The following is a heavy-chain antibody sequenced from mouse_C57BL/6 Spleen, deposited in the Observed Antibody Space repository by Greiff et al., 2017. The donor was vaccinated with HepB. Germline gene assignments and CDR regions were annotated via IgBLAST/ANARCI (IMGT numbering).Heavy chain of an antibody. CDR1: GYTFTDYY. CDR3: ARGLDHYYAMDY. Sequence: EVQLQQSGPVLVKPGASVKMSCKASGYTFTDYYMNWVKQSHGKSLEWIGVINPYNGGTSYNQKFKGKATLTVDKSSSTAYMELNSLTSEDSAVYYCARGLDHYYAMDYWGQGTSVTVSS. J-gene: IGHJ4*01. V-gene: IGHV1-19*01. D-gene: IGHD6-1*01. CDR2: INPYNGGT.